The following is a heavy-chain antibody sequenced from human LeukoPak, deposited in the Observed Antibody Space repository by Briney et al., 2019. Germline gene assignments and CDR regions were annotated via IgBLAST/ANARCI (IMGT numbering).Heavy chain of an antibody. Sequence: SETLSLTCTVSGGSVSSGSYYWSWIRQPPGKGLEWIGYIYHSGSTYYNPSLKSRVTISVDRSKNQFSLKLSSVTAADTAVYYCARAASYDGVAFDIWGQGTMVTVSS. CDR1: GGSVSSGSYY. V-gene: IGHV4-30-2*01. D-gene: IGHD3-16*01. CDR3: ARAASYDGVAFDI. CDR2: IYHSGST. J-gene: IGHJ3*02.